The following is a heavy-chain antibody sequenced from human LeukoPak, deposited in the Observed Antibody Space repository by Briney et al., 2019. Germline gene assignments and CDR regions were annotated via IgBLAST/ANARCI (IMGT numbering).Heavy chain of an antibody. V-gene: IGHV6-1*01. J-gene: IGHJ4*02. CDR1: GDSVSSNSAA. Sequence: SQTLSLTCAISGDSVSSNSAAWNWIRQSPSRGLEWLGRTFYRSNWHSDYAVSVRSRITISADTSKNQFALQLSSVTPEDTAVYYCARGGSTSATHFDYWGRGILVAVSS. CDR3: ARGGSTSATHFDY. CDR2: TFYRSNWHS. D-gene: IGHD2-15*01.